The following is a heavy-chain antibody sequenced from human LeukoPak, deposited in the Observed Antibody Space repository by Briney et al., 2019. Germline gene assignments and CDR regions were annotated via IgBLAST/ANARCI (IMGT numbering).Heavy chain of an antibody. V-gene: IGHV4-4*09. CDR2: IYTSGST. Sequence: SETLSLTCTVSGGSISSYYWSWIRQPPGKGLEWIGYIYTSGSTNYNPSLKSRVTISVDTSKNQFSLKLSSVTAADTAVYYCARLIAARPSYCYYYMDVWGKGTTVTVSS. CDR3: ARLIAARPSYCYYYMDV. J-gene: IGHJ6*03. CDR1: GGSISSYY. D-gene: IGHD6-6*01.